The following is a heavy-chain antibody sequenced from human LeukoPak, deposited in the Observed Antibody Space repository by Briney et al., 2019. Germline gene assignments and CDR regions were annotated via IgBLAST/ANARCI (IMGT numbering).Heavy chain of an antibody. D-gene: IGHD3-22*01. J-gene: IGHJ4*02. CDR2: IYTSGST. Sequence: SETLSLTCTVSGGSIRSYYWSWIRQPAGKGLEWIGRIYTSGSTNYNPSLKSRVTMSVDTSKNQFSLKLSSVTAADTAVYYCARDSIYYDSSGYYSRTIDYWGQGTLVTVSS. CDR3: ARDSIYYDSSGYYSRTIDY. CDR1: GGSIRSYY. V-gene: IGHV4-4*07.